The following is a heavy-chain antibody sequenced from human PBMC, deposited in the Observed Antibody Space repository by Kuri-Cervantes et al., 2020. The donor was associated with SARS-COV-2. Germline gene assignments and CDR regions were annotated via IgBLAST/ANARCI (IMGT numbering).Heavy chain of an antibody. V-gene: IGHV1-8*03. CDR1: GYTFTSYD. CDR2: MNPNSGNT. D-gene: IGHD6-19*01. J-gene: IGHJ4*02. CDR3: ARGAAVAATCFDY. Sequence: ASVKVSCKASGYTFTSYDINWVRQATGQGLEWMGWMNPNSGNTGYAQKFQGRVTITRNTSISTAYMELSSLRSEDTAVYYCARGAAVAATCFDYWGQGTLVTVSS.